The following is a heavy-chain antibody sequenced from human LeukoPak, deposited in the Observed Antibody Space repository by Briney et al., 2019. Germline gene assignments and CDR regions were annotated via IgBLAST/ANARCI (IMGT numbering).Heavy chain of an antibody. CDR3: ARDRSTMVRDNAFDI. D-gene: IGHD3-10*01. V-gene: IGHV3-21*01. Sequence: GSLRLSCAASGFTFSSYSMNWVRQAPGKELEWVSSISSSSSYIYYADSVKGRFTISRDNAKNSLYLQMNSLRAEDTAVYYCARDRSTMVRDNAFDIWGQGTMVTVSS. J-gene: IGHJ3*02. CDR2: ISSSSSYI. CDR1: GFTFSSYS.